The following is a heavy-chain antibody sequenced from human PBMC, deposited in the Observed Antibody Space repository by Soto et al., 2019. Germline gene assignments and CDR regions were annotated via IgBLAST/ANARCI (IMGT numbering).Heavy chain of an antibody. Sequence: GGSLRLSCAASGFTFSSYAMHWVRQAPGKGLEWVAVISYDGSNKYYADSVKGRFTISRDNSKNTLYLQMNSLRAEDTAVYYCARDRLRFTMVRGVMGSSSGFDYWGQGTLVTVSS. V-gene: IGHV3-30-3*01. D-gene: IGHD3-10*01. J-gene: IGHJ4*02. CDR1: GFTFSSYA. CDR3: ARDRLRFTMVRGVMGSSSGFDY. CDR2: ISYDGSNK.